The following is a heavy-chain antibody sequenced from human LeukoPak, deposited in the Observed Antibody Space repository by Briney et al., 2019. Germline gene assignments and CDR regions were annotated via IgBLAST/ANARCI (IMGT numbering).Heavy chain of an antibody. CDR3: AKGHILTGSYYYYYGMDV. Sequence: GGSLRLSCAASGFTFSSYAMSWVRQAPGKGLEWVSAISGSGGSTYYADSVKGRFTISRGNSKNTLYLQMNSLRAEDTAVYYCAKGHILTGSYYYYYGMDVWGQGITVTVSS. V-gene: IGHV3-23*01. CDR1: GFTFSSYA. CDR2: ISGSGGST. J-gene: IGHJ6*02. D-gene: IGHD3-9*01.